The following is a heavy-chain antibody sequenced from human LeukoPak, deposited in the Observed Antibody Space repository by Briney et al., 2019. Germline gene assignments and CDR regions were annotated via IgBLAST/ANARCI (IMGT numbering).Heavy chain of an antibody. CDR2: IYYSGST. CDR1: GGSISSSDYY. CDR3: ARAEAGYLILN. V-gene: IGHV4-31*02. J-gene: IGHJ4*02. Sequence: SETLSLTCTVSGGSISSSDYYWSWLRQHPGKGLEWIGYIYYSGSTYYNPSLKSRVTISVDTSKNQFSLKLSSVTAADTAVYYCARAEAGYLILNWGQGTLVTVSS. D-gene: IGHD5-12*01.